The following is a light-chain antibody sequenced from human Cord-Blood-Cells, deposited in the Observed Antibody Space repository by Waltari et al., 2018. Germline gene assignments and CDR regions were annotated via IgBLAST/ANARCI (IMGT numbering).Light chain of an antibody. V-gene: IGKV1-8*01. J-gene: IGKJ1*01. CDR1: QGISSY. Sequence: AIRMTQSPSSFSASPGDRVTITCRASQGISSYLDWYQQKPGKAPKLLIYAASTLQSGVPSRFSGSGSGTDFTLTISCLQSEDFATYYCQQYYSYPRTFGQGTKVEIK. CDR3: QQYYSYPRT. CDR2: AAS.